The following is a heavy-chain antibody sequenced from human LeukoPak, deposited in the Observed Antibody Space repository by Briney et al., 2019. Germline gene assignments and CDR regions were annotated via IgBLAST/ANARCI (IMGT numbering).Heavy chain of an antibody. D-gene: IGHD6-19*01. V-gene: IGHV1-69*05. CDR2: IIPIFGTA. CDR1: GGTFSSYA. CDR3: ARVQWLAPQYYFDY. J-gene: IGHJ4*02. Sequence: SVKVSCKASGGTFSSYAISWVRQAPGQGLEWMGGIIPIFGTANYAQKFQGRVTMTRNTSISTAYMELSSLRSEDTAVYYCARVQWLAPQYYFDYWGQGTLVTVSS.